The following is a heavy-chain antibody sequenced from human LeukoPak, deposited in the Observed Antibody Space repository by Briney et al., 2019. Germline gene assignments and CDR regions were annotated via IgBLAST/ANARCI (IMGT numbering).Heavy chain of an antibody. J-gene: IGHJ4*02. CDR2: IYPGDSDI. V-gene: IGHV5-51*01. CDR3: ARGAYSDYYDSSGYSSLDY. Sequence: PGESLKISCKGSGYSFTNYWIGWVRQMPGKGLEWMGIIYPGDSDIRYSPSFQGQVTISADKSISTAYLQWSSLKASDTAMYYCARGAYSDYYDSSGYSSLDYWGQGTLVTVSS. CDR1: GYSFTNYW. D-gene: IGHD3-22*01.